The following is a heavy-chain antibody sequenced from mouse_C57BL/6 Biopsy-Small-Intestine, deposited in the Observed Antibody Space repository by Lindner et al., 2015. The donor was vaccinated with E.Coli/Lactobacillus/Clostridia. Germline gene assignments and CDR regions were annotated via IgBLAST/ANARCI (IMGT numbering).Heavy chain of an antibody. CDR3: ARITYLGW. CDR2: INPYNGDT. CDR1: GYSFTGYL. D-gene: IGHD5-1*01. J-gene: IGHJ2*01. V-gene: IGHV1-37*01. Sequence: VQLQESGPELVKPGASVKISCKASGYSFTGYLMNWVKQSHGKSLEWIGRINPYNGDTFYTQKFKSKATLTVDKSSSTAYMELHSLTSEDSAVYYCARITYLGWWGQGTTLTVSS.